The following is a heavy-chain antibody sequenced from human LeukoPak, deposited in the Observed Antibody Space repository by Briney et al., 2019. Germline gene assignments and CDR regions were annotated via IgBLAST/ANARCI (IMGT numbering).Heavy chain of an antibody. CDR3: ARKNTQDAFDI. J-gene: IGHJ3*02. D-gene: IGHD2-15*01. Sequence: PGGSLRLSCAASGFTFSSYGMHWVRQAPGKGLEWGAVIWYDGSNDYYANSVKGRFTISRDNSKNTLYLQMNSLRAEDTAVYFCARKNTQDAFDIWGQGTMVTVSS. CDR1: GFTFSSYG. CDR2: IWYDGSND. V-gene: IGHV3-33*01.